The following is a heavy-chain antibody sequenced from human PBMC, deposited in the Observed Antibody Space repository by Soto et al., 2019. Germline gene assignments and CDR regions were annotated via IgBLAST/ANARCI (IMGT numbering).Heavy chain of an antibody. CDR3: ARDTESNRYND. CDR2: IRPDNGNR. CDR1: GYTFSASC. D-gene: IGHD1-20*01. Sequence: ASLKVSCKTSGYTFSASCISWVLQAPGQGLEWVGWIRPDNGNRKSAQRLQGRVTLTTDTSASTAYMELRSLTSDDTAMYYCARDTESNRYNDWGQGTLVTVSS. J-gene: IGHJ1*01. V-gene: IGHV1-18*01.